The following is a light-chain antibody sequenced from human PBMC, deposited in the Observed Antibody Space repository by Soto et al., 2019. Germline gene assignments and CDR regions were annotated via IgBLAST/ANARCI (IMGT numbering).Light chain of an antibody. V-gene: IGKV1-5*03. CDR3: QQYSSYSPWL. J-gene: IGKJ1*01. CDR1: QSISTW. Sequence: IQVAQSPSTLSASVGDRVTITCRASQSISTWLAWYQHKPGTAPKLLIYKASTLDRGVSSRFSGSGSETEFTLTISSLQPEDSATYYCQQYSSYSPWLFGQGTKVEI. CDR2: KAS.